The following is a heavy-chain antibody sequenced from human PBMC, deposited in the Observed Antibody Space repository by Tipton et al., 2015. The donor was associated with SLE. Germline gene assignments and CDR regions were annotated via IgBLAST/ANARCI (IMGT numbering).Heavy chain of an antibody. CDR3: AGHHYDILTYYGMDV. CDR1: GGSFSGNY. Sequence: TLSLTCAVYGGSFSGNYWSWIRQPPGKGLEWIGEINHSGSTNYNPSLKSRVTISVDTSKNQFSLKLSSVTAADTAVYYCAGHHYDILTYYGMDVWGQGTTITVS. V-gene: IGHV4-34*01. CDR2: INHSGST. D-gene: IGHD3-9*01. J-gene: IGHJ6*02.